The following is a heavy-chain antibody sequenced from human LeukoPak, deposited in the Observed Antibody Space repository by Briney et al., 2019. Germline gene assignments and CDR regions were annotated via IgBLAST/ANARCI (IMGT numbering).Heavy chain of an antibody. Sequence: GASVKVSCKASGYTFTSYGISWVRQAPGQGLEWMGWISAYNGNTNYAQKLQGRVTMTTDTSTSTAYMELRSLSSDDTAVYYCAREPIVGATNWFDPWGQGTLVTVSS. D-gene: IGHD1-26*01. V-gene: IGHV1-18*01. CDR1: GYTFTSYG. CDR3: AREPIVGATNWFDP. CDR2: ISAYNGNT. J-gene: IGHJ5*02.